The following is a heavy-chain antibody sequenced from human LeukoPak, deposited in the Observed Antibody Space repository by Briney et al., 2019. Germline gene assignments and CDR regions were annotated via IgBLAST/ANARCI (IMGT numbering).Heavy chain of an antibody. D-gene: IGHD4-17*01. CDR2: IYYSGST. V-gene: IGHV4-39*07. CDR1: GGSISSSSYY. J-gene: IGHJ6*03. Sequence: PSETLSLPCTVSGGSISSSSYYWGWIRQPPGKGLEWIGSIYYSGSTNYNPSLKSRVTISVDTSKNQFSLKLSSVTAADTAVYYCAGPAGTTKYYYMDVWGKGATVTVSS. CDR3: AGPAGTTKYYYMDV.